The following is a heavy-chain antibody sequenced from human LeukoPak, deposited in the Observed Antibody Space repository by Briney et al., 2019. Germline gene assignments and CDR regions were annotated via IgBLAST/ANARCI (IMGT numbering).Heavy chain of an antibody. CDR2: IYSGGST. CDR1: GFTVSSNY. J-gene: IGHJ3*02. CDR3: ARYSSGHAFDI. D-gene: IGHD3-22*01. V-gene: IGHV3-66*01. Sequence: GGSLRLSCAASGFTVSSNYMSWVRQAPGKGLEWVSVIYSGGSTYYADSVKGRFTISRDNSKNTLHLQMNSLRAEDTAVYYCARYSSGHAFDIWGQGTMVTVSS.